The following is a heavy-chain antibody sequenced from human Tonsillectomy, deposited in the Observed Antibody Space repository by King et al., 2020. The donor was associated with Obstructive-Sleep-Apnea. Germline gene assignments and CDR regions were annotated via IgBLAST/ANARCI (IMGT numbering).Heavy chain of an antibody. Sequence: VQLVESGGGLVQPGGSLRLSCAASGFTFSTYDMHWVRQATGESPEWVSTIGSAGDTHYAGSVKGRFSISRENAKNAFFLQMNSLRAGDTAVYYCSRAGLRFGSVAVNYGMDVWGQGTTVTVSS. J-gene: IGHJ6*02. CDR3: SRAGLRFGSVAVNYGMDV. V-gene: IGHV3-13*01. CDR1: GFTFSTYD. CDR2: IGSAGDT. D-gene: IGHD3-10*01.